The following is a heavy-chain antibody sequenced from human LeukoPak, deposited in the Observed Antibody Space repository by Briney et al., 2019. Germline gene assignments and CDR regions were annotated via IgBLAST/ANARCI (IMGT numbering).Heavy chain of an antibody. D-gene: IGHD2-21*02. V-gene: IGHV1-69*04. J-gene: IGHJ4*02. Sequence: SVKVSCKASGGTFSSYAISWVRQAPGQGLEWMGRIIPIFGIANYAQKFQGRVTITAGKSTSTAYMELSSLRSEDTAVYYCARDRYCGGDCYSNFDYWGQGTLVTVSS. CDR2: IIPIFGIA. CDR3: ARDRYCGGDCYSNFDY. CDR1: GGTFSSYA.